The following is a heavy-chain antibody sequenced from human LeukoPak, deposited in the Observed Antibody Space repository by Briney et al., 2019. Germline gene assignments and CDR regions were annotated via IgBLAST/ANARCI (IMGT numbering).Heavy chain of an antibody. V-gene: IGHV5-51*01. Sequence: VESLNISCEGSGYTFTNFWIGWVRQMRGKGLEWMGIVSPSDSDTRYSPSFQGQVTISADKSITTAYLQWRSLKASDTATYYCARPALYCSSTVCPPYMDVWGKGTTVTVSS. CDR1: GYTFTNFW. J-gene: IGHJ6*03. CDR2: VSPSDSDT. D-gene: IGHD2-2*01. CDR3: ARPALYCSSTVCPPYMDV.